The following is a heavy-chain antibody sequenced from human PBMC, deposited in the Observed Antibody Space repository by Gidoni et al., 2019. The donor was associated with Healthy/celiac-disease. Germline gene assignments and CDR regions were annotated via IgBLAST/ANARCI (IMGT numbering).Heavy chain of an antibody. CDR2: IYYSGST. CDR3: ARHVEQWLEYFQH. D-gene: IGHD6-19*01. CDR1: AGSISSSSYY. Sequence: QLQLQESGPGLVKPSETLSLTCPVSAGSISSSSYYWGWIRQPPGKGLEWIGSIYYSGSTYYNPSLKSRVTISVDTSKNQFSLKLSSVTAADTAVYYCARHVEQWLEYFQHWGQGTLVTVSS. J-gene: IGHJ1*01. V-gene: IGHV4-39*01.